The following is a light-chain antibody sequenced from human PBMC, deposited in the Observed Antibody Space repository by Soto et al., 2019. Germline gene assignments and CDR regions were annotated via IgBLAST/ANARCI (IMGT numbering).Light chain of an antibody. V-gene: IGLV2-14*01. Sequence: QSALSQPASVSGSPGHSITISCTGTSSDVGGYNYVSWYQQHPGKAPKLMIYDVSNRPSGVSNRFSGSKSGNTASLTNSGLKAEDQADYYCSSYTSSSTLVFGTGTKLTV. J-gene: IGLJ1*01. CDR2: DVS. CDR3: SSYTSSSTLV. CDR1: SSDVGGYNY.